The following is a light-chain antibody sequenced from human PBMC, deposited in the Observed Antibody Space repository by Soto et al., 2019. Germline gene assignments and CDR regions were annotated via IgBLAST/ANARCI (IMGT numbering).Light chain of an antibody. CDR3: QQGHNWPLT. CDR2: GAS. V-gene: IGKV3-15*01. Sequence: IVMTQSPATLSVSPGESATLSCRASQSICSELAWYQQKPGQPPRLLIYGASTRATGVPARFTGSGSGSDFTLTISGLQSEDFAVYYCQQGHNWPLTFGQGTRLEI. J-gene: IGKJ2*01. CDR1: QSICSE.